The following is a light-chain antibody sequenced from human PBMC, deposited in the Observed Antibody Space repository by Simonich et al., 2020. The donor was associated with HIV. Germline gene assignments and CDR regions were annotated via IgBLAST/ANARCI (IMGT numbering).Light chain of an antibody. V-gene: IGKV3-15*01. Sequence: EIVMTQSPATLSVSPGERATLSCRVSQNVASNLAWYQQKPGQAPRLLIYGASTRATGIPARFSGSGSGTEFTLTISSMQSEDFAVYYCQQYNNWPLFFGQGTKLEIK. J-gene: IGKJ2*01. CDR3: QQYNNWPLF. CDR1: QNVASN. CDR2: GAS.